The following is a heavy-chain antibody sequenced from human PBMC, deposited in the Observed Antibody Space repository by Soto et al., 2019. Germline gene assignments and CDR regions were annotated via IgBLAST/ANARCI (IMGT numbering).Heavy chain of an antibody. V-gene: IGHV1-46*04. CDR2: IDPSDGTT. J-gene: IGHJ3*02. CDR1: GYAFTTYH. Sequence: ASVKVSCKASGYAFTTYHMHWVRQGPGQGLEWMGMIDPSDGTTTYAQKLQGRVTMTRDTATSTVYMELSSLRSEDTAVYYCARDEVPDVKNDAFDILGQGTIGIVS. CDR3: ARDEVPDVKNDAFDI.